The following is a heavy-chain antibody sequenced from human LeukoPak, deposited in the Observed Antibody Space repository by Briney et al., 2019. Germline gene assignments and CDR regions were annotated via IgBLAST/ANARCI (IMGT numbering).Heavy chain of an antibody. V-gene: IGHV3-30*02. CDR3: ITIFGVVINDAFDI. D-gene: IGHD3-3*01. J-gene: IGHJ3*02. CDR1: GFTFSSYG. CDR2: IRYDGSNK. Sequence: PGGSLRLSCAASGFTFSSYGMHWVRQAPGKGLEWVAFIRYDGSNKYYADSVKGRFTISRDNSKNTLYLQMNSLRAEDTAVYFCITIFGVVINDAFDIWGQGTMVTASS.